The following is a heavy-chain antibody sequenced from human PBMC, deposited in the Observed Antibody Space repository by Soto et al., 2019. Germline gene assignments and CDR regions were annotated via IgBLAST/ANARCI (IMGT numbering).Heavy chain of an antibody. V-gene: IGHV4-59*01. CDR2: INYSGRT. J-gene: IGHJ4*02. Sequence: SETLSLTCTVSGGSISTYYWRWIRQPPGKGLEWIGYINYSGRTNYNPSLKSRVTVSLDTSKNQFSLKLRSVTTADTAVFYCARYAGSSWFDYWGQGTLVTVSS. CDR3: ARYAGSSWFDY. D-gene: IGHD6-13*01. CDR1: GGSISTYY.